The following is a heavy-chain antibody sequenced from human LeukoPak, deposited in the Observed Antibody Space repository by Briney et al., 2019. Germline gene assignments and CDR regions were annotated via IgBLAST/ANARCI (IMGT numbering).Heavy chain of an antibody. CDR2: IIHSGST. Sequence: SETLSLTCAVYGGSFSVLYWSGIRHPPGKGREWLGEIIHSGSTNYNPLLKSRAPIPVDTPKNQFSLKLSSVTAADTAVYYCARRRSGYLKYYFYYWGQGTLVTVSS. V-gene: IGHV4-34*12. CDR1: GGSFSVLY. J-gene: IGHJ4*02. CDR3: ARRRSGYLKYYFYY. D-gene: IGHD3-3*01.